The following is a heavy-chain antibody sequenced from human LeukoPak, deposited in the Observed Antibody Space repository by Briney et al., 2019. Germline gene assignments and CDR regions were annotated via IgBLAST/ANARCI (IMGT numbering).Heavy chain of an antibody. CDR3: ARHAAGTWYFDY. CDR1: GGSITSTNW. V-gene: IGHV4-4*02. J-gene: IGHJ4*02. Sequence: PSGTLSLTCGVSGGSITSTNWWSWVRQPPGQGLEWIGEINHSGSTNYNPSLKSRVTISLDTSKNQFSLKLSSVTAADTAVYYCARHAAGTWYFDYWGQGTLVTVSS. CDR2: INHSGST. D-gene: IGHD6-13*01.